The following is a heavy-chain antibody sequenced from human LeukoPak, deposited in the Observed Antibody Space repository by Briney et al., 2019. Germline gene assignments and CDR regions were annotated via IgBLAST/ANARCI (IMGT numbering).Heavy chain of an antibody. CDR1: GFTFSSYE. CDR2: ISSSGSTI. V-gene: IGHV3-48*03. CDR3: ARDGSGLYNWSDP. Sequence: GGSLRLSCAASGFTFSSYEMNWVRQAPGKGLEWVSYISSSGSTIYYADSVKGRFTISRDNAKNSLYLQMNSLRAENTAVYYCARDGSGLYNWSDPWSQGTLVTVSS. J-gene: IGHJ5*02. D-gene: IGHD3-10*01.